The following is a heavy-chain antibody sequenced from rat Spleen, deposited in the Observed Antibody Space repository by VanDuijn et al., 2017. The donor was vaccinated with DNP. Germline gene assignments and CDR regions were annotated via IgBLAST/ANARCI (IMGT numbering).Heavy chain of an antibody. D-gene: IGHD1-11*01. J-gene: IGHJ2*01. CDR1: GFIFSDYA. CDR2: IIYDGSSA. Sequence: EVQLVESGGGLVRPGNSLRLSCAASGFIFSDYAMAWVRQSPKIGLEWVSTIIYDGSSAFYRDSVTGRFTISRDFAKSTLYLQMDSLRSEDSATYYCTTRGNYGGYDYWGQGVMVTVSS. CDR3: TTRGNYGGYDY. V-gene: IGHV5S10*01.